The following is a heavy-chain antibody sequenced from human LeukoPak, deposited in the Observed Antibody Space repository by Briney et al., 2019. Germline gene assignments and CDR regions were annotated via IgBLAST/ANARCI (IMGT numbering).Heavy chain of an antibody. Sequence: GASVKVSCKASGFTFTSSVVQWVRQARGQRLEWIGWIVVGSGNTNYAQKFQERVTITRDMSTSTAYMELSSLRFEDTAVYYCATGVLYGDYVAVSWFDPWGQGTLVTVSS. D-gene: IGHD4-17*01. V-gene: IGHV1-58*01. CDR1: GFTFTSSV. CDR3: ATGVLYGDYVAVSWFDP. J-gene: IGHJ5*02. CDR2: IVVGSGNT.